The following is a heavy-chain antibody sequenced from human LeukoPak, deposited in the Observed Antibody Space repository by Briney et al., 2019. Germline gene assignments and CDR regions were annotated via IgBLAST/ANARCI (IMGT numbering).Heavy chain of an antibody. CDR1: GGTYNNYA. CDR2: IHTVFGTS. CDR3: ARDHRGFYYGSGNYYYLDV. J-gene: IGHJ6*03. V-gene: IGHV1-69*13. Sequence: GASVKVSFTASGGTYNNYAITWVRQAPGQGLEWVGGIHTVFGTSNYAQRFQGRVTITADESTGTTYMELSSLRSEDTAVYYCARDHRGFYYGSGNYYYLDVWGKGTTVTVSS. D-gene: IGHD3-10*01.